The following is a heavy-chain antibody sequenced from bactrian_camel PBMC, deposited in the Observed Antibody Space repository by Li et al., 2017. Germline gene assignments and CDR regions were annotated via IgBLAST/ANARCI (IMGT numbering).Heavy chain of an antibody. CDR2: FTTRARST. V-gene: IGHV3S63*01. CDR1: RSSYGLNC. Sequence: HVQLVESGGGSVQAGGSLTLSCVSRSSYGLNCLAWFRQAPGKEREGIAAFTTRARSTEYADSVKGRFTISQDNAQNTVYLQMNSLKPEDTAMYYCAAQPGSGIAHLRHYNGYLYTGQGTQVTVS. J-gene: IGHJ4*01. D-gene: IGHD2*01.